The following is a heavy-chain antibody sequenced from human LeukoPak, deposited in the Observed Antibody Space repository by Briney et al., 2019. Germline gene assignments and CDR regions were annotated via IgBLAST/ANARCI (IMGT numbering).Heavy chain of an antibody. V-gene: IGHV3-7*04. CDR2: IRQDGSEK. D-gene: IGHD2-15*01. Sequence: GGSLRLSCAGSGFTFSSYWKSWVRQAPGKGLEWVANIRQDGSEKYYVDSVKGRFTVSRDNAKNSLYLQMNSLRAEDTAVYYCARVAAVVAVTVVDYWGQGTLVTVSS. J-gene: IGHJ4*02. CDR3: ARVAAVVAVTVVDY. CDR1: GFTFSSYW.